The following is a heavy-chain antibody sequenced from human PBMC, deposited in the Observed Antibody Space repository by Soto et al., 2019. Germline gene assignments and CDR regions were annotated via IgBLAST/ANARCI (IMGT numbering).Heavy chain of an antibody. D-gene: IGHD3-22*01. CDR2: IKSKTDGGTT. V-gene: IGHV3-15*01. J-gene: IGHJ4*02. CDR1: GFTFSNAW. Sequence: GSLRLSCAASGFTFSNAWMSWVRQAPGKGLEWVGRIKSKTDGGTTDYAAPVKGRFTISRDDSKNTLYLQMNSLKTEDTAVYYCTTDIGLGGYYDSSGYEIDYWGQGT. CDR3: TTDIGLGGYYDSSGYEIDY.